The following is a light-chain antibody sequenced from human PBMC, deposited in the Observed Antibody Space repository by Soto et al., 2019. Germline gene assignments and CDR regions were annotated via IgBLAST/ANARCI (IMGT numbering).Light chain of an antibody. Sequence: DIQMTQSPSTLSASVGDRVTITCRASQRISTWLAWYQQKPGKVPKLLISDASTLDSGVPSRFRGSGFGTEFTLTISSLQPDDSAIYYCQHYNTYSKAFGPGTRVEIK. CDR1: QRISTW. CDR3: QHYNTYSKA. J-gene: IGKJ3*01. CDR2: DAS. V-gene: IGKV1-5*01.